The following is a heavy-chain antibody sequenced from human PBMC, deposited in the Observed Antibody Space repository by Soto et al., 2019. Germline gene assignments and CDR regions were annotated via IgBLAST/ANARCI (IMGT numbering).Heavy chain of an antibody. Sequence: DVQLLESGGGLVQPGGSLRLSCAASGFTFRSYAMSWVRQAPGKGLEWVSGISGSGISTHYADSVKGRFTVSRDNSKNTVYLQMNSLRDEDTAVYNWGQEPVGPDWYFDLWGRGTRVTVSS. CDR2: ISGSGIST. J-gene: IGHJ2*01. CDR1: GFTFRSYA. V-gene: IGHV3-23*01. CDR3: GQEPVGPDWYFDL.